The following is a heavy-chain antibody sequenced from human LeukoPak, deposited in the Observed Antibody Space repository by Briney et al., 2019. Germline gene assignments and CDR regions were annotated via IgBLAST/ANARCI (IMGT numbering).Heavy chain of an antibody. D-gene: IGHD3-10*01. Sequence: PSETLSLTCTVSGGSISSSSYYWGWIRQPPGKGLEWIGSIYYSGSTYYNPSLKSRVTISVDTSKNQFSLKLSSVTAADTAVYYCARLRRYYGSGSLTTPKGWFDPWGQGTLVTVSS. CDR3: ARLRRYYGSGSLTTPKGWFDP. J-gene: IGHJ5*02. CDR2: IYYSGST. V-gene: IGHV4-39*01. CDR1: GGSISSSSYY.